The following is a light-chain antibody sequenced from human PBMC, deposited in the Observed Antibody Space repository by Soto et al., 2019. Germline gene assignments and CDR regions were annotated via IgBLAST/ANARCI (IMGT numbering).Light chain of an antibody. CDR3: CSYAGSSTFV. CDR1: SSDVGSYNL. V-gene: IGLV2-23*02. CDR2: EVS. J-gene: IGLJ1*01. Sequence: QSVLTQPASVSGSPVHSITISCTGTSSDVGSYNLVSWYQQHPGKAPKLMIYEVSKRPSGVSNRFSGSKPGNTASLTISGLQAEDEADYYCCSYAGSSTFVFGTGTKVTVL.